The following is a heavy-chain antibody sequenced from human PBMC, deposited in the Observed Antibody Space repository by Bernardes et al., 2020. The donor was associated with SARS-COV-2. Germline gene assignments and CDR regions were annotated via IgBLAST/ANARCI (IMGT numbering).Heavy chain of an antibody. CDR1: GISFEDHA. D-gene: IGHD3-10*01. J-gene: IGHJ5*02. Sequence: LRLSCTASGISFEDHAMHWVRQSPEKGLEWVSSISWNSHRIDYADSVKGRFTISRDNANNSLFLEMNSLRTEDTAWYYCAKGPFGSATFYNHGFDPWGQGTLVTVSS. CDR3: AKGPFGSATFYNHGFDP. CDR2: ISWNSHRI. V-gene: IGHV3-9*01.